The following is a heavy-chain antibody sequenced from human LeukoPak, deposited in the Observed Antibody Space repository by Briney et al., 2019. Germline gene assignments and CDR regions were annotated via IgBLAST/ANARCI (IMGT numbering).Heavy chain of an antibody. CDR3: ARVRGGHPAH. D-gene: IGHD2-15*01. CDR1: GGSFSGYY. Sequence: PSETLSLTCAVYGGSFSGYYWSWIRQPPGKGLEWIGEINHSGSTNYNPSLKSRVTISVDTSKNQFSLKLSSVTAADTAVYYCARVRGGHPAHWGQGTLVTVSP. V-gene: IGHV4-34*01. CDR2: INHSGST. J-gene: IGHJ4*02.